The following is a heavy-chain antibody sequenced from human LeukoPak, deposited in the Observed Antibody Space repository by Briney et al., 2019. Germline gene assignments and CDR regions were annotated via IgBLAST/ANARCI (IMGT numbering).Heavy chain of an antibody. V-gene: IGHV3-74*01. J-gene: IGHJ6*03. Sequence: GGSLRLSGAAFGFTFSSYWIHWVRQAPGKGLVWVSRINSEGSSTSYADSVRGRFTISRDNAKNTLYLQMNSLRAEDTAVYYCARDYDRYYMDVWGKGTTVTVSS. CDR2: INSEGSST. CDR1: GFTFSSYW. CDR3: ARDYDRYYMDV. D-gene: IGHD3-3*01.